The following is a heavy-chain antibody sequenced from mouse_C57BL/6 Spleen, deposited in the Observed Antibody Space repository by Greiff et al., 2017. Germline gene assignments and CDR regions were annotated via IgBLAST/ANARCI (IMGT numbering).Heavy chain of an antibody. CDR1: GYTFTDYE. D-gene: IGHD1-1*01. J-gene: IGHJ3*01. Sequence: VQLQQSGAELVRPGASVTLSCKASGYTFTDYEMHWVKQTPVHGLEWIGAIDPETGGTASNQKFKGKAILTADKSSSTAYMELRSLTSEDSAVYYCTRKDYYGGSYEFAYWGQGTLVTVSA. CDR3: TRKDYYGGSYEFAY. V-gene: IGHV1-15*01. CDR2: IDPETGGT.